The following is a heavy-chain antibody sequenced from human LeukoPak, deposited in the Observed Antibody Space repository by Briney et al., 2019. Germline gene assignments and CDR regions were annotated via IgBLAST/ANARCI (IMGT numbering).Heavy chain of an antibody. D-gene: IGHD3-9*01. CDR2: IIPIFGTA. CDR1: GGTFSSYA. CDR3: ARAKGTVYDILTGYWGYFDY. V-gene: IGHV1-69*05. J-gene: IGHJ4*02. Sequence: SVKVSCKASGGTFSSYAISWVRQAPGQGLEWMGGIIPIFGTANYAQKFQGRVTITTDESTSTAYMELSSLRSEDTAVYYCARAKGTVYDILTGYWGYFDYWGQGTLVTVSS.